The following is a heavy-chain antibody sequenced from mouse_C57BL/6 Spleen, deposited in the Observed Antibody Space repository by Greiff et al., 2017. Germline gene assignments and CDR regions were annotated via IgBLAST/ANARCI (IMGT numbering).Heavy chain of an antibody. CDR2: IHPNRGST. J-gene: IGHJ3*01. CDR1: GYTFTSYW. D-gene: IGHD2-4*01. Sequence: QVQLQQPGAELVKPGASVKLSCKASGYTFTSYWMHWVKQRPGQGLEWIGMIHPNRGSTNYNEKFKSKATLTVDKSSSTAYMQLSSLTSEDSAVYYCAREEIYYDYGRAWFAYWGQGTLVTVSA. V-gene: IGHV1-64*01. CDR3: AREEIYYDYGRAWFAY.